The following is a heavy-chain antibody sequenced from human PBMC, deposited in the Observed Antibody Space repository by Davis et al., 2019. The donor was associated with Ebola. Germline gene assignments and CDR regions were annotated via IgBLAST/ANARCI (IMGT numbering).Heavy chain of an antibody. Sequence: ASVKVSCKASGYTFTSYGISWVRQAPGQGLEWMGWISAYNGNTNYAQKLQGRVTMTTDTSTSTAYMELRSLRSDDTAVYYCAREDGYNGYYYGMDVWGQGTTVTVSS. CDR2: ISAYNGNT. D-gene: IGHD5-24*01. J-gene: IGHJ6*02. CDR3: AREDGYNGYYYGMDV. CDR1: GYTFTSYG. V-gene: IGHV1-18*01.